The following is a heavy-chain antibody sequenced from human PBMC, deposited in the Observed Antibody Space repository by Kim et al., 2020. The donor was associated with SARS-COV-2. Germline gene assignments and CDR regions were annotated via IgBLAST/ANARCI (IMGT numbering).Heavy chain of an antibody. D-gene: IGHD3-9*01. CDR1: GGSFSGYY. CDR3: ARNDILTGWGYGMDV. J-gene: IGHJ6*02. Sequence: SETLSLTCAVYGGSFSGYYWSWIRQPPGKGLEWIGEINHSGSTNYNPSLKSRVTISVDTSKNQFSLKLSSVTAADTAVYYCARNDILTGWGYGMDVWGQGTTVTVSS. V-gene: IGHV4-34*01. CDR2: INHSGST.